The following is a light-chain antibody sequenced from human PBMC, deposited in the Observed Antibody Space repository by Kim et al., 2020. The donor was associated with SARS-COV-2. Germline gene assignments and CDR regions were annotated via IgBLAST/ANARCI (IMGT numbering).Light chain of an antibody. CDR3: QQYNNWPLT. Sequence: VSPGERATLSCRASQSVSSNLAWYQQKPGQAPRLLIYGASTRATGIPARFSGSGSGTEFTLTISSLQAEDFAVYYCQQYNNWPLTFGQGTKVDIK. CDR1: QSVSSN. J-gene: IGKJ1*01. V-gene: IGKV3-15*01. CDR2: GAS.